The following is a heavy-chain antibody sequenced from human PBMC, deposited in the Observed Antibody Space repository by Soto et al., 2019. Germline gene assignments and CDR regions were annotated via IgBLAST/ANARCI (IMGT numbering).Heavy chain of an antibody. V-gene: IGHV3-21*01. J-gene: IGHJ6*02. CDR3: ASGWQLKDYYAMDV. D-gene: IGHD1-1*01. CDR1: GFTFSSYG. CDR2: ISSRSSYI. Sequence: EVQLVESGGGLVKPGGSLRLSCVGSGFTFSSYGLHWVRQAPGKGLEWVASISSRSSYIYYADSVKGRFTISRDNAKRSLFLQMNNRRAEETAMYYCASGWQLKDYYAMDVWGQGTTVTVSS.